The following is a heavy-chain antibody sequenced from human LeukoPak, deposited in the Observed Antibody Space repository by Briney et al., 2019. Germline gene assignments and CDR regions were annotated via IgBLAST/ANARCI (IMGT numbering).Heavy chain of an antibody. V-gene: IGHV3-23*01. Sequence: QPGGSLRLSCVPSGLTVSSNYMSWVRQAPGKGLEWVSGISGSGVSTYYADSVKGRFTISRDNSNNTLYLQMSSLGAEDTAVYYCAKDWGMGDQLLRIDYWGQGTLVTVSS. CDR3: AKDWGMGDQLLRIDY. CDR2: ISGSGVST. D-gene: IGHD2-2*01. CDR1: GLTVSSNY. J-gene: IGHJ4*02.